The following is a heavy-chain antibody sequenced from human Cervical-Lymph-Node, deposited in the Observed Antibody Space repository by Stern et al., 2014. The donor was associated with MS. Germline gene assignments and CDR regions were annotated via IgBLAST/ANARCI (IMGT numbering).Heavy chain of an antibody. J-gene: IGHJ4*02. Sequence: QVQLVQSGGGVVQPGRSLRLSCAASGFIFSNYAMHWVRQAPGKGLDWVAFVSNEGSKQFYADSVKGRFTISRDNANNTLYLQMNSLRPEDTAVYYCGRDTCRGGGCYFRYWGQGIRITVSS. V-gene: IGHV3-30-3*01. CDR2: VSNEGSKQ. CDR1: GFIFSNYA. D-gene: IGHD2-15*01. CDR3: GRDTCRGGGCYFRY.